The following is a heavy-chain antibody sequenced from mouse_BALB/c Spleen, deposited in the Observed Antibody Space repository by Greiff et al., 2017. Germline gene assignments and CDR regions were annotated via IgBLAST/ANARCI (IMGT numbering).Heavy chain of an antibody. Sequence: EVQVVESGGDLVKPGGSLKLSCAASGFTFSSYGMSWVRQTPDKRLEWVATISSGGSYTYYPDSVKGRFTISRDNAKNTLYLQMSSLKSEDTAMYYCATYGNYGAGAMDYWGQGTSVTVSS. D-gene: IGHD2-1*01. CDR1: GFTFSSYG. V-gene: IGHV5-6*01. CDR2: ISSGGSYT. CDR3: ATYGNYGAGAMDY. J-gene: IGHJ4*01.